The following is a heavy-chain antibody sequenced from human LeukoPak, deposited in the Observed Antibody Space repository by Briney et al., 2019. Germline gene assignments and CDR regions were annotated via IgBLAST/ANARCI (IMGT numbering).Heavy chain of an antibody. D-gene: IGHD3-3*01. Sequence: SATLSLTCTVSGGSISSYYWSWIRQPAGKGLEWIGRIYTSGSTNYNPSLKSRVTMSVDTSKNQFSLKLSSVTAADTAVYYCARNGVRFLEYNFDYWGQGTLVTVSS. CDR2: IYTSGST. CDR3: ARNGVRFLEYNFDY. J-gene: IGHJ4*02. V-gene: IGHV4-4*07. CDR1: GGSISSYY.